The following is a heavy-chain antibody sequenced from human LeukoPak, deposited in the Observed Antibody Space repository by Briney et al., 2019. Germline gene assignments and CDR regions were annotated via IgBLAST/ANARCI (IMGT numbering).Heavy chain of an antibody. Sequence: GGSLRLSCAASGFTFSNHWMSWVRQAPGKGLEWVANIKRDGSEMYYVDSVKGRFIISRDNAKNSLYLQMNSLRAEDTAVYYCAREGCSGGSCYEYFQHWGQGTLVTVSS. J-gene: IGHJ1*01. D-gene: IGHD2-15*01. CDR1: GFTFSNHW. V-gene: IGHV3-7*01. CDR3: AREGCSGGSCYEYFQH. CDR2: IKRDGSEM.